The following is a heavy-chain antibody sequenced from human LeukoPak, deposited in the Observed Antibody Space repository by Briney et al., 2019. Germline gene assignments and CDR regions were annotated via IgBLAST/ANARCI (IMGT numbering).Heavy chain of an antibody. D-gene: IGHD3-22*01. CDR3: ARATYCYDSSGYYYPNYYYYYMDV. Sequence: PSETLSLTXTVSGGSISSGSYYWSWIRQPAGKGLQWIGRIYTSGSTNYNPSLKSRVTISVDTSKNQFSLKLSSVTAADTAVYYCARATYCYDSSGYYYPNYYYYYMDVWGKGTTVTVSS. V-gene: IGHV4-61*02. CDR2: IYTSGST. J-gene: IGHJ6*03. CDR1: GGSISSGSYY.